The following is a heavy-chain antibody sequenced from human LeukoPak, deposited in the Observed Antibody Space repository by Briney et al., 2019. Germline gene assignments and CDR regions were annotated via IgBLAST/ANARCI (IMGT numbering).Heavy chain of an antibody. CDR1: GYTFTGYY. CDR3: ARLRGAYEPFDY. J-gene: IGHJ4*02. D-gene: IGHD3-16*01. CDR2: IHPNSGAT. V-gene: IGHV1-2*02. Sequence: GASVKVSCKASGYTFTGYYLHWVRQAPGQGLEWMGWIHPNSGATDYAQKFQGRVTVTRDTSISTAYMELSSLRTDDTAVYYCARLRGAYEPFDYWGQGTLVTVSS.